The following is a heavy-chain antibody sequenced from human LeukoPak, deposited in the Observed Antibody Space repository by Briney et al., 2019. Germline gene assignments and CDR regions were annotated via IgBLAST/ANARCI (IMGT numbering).Heavy chain of an antibody. J-gene: IGHJ3*02. CDR3: ARDSLGLRAFDI. Sequence: SETLSLTCSVSGGSISSYYWSWIRQPAGKGLEWIGRIYTSGSTNYNPSLKSRVTMSVDTSKDQIYLNLSSVTAADTAVYYCARDSLGLRAFDIWGQGTMITVSS. V-gene: IGHV4-4*07. D-gene: IGHD3-16*01. CDR1: GGSISSYY. CDR2: IYTSGST.